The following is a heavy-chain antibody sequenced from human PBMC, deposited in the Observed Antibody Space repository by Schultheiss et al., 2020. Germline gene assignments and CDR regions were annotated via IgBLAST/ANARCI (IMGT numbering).Heavy chain of an antibody. Sequence: ASVKVSCKPSGSTFTGLYMHWVRQAPGQGLEWMGWIDPNTGDTKYAQKFQGRVTMTRDTSISTAYMELSRLKSDDTAVYFCTRAKSYPEWYYDYWGQGTLVTLSS. J-gene: IGHJ4*02. D-gene: IGHD1-26*01. CDR3: TRAKSYPEWYYDY. CDR2: IDPNTGDT. V-gene: IGHV1-2*02. CDR1: GSTFTGLY.